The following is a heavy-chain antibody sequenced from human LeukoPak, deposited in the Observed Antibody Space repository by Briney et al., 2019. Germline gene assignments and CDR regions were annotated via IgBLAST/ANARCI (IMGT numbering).Heavy chain of an antibody. CDR1: GDSVSTNSGA. V-gene: IGHV6-1*01. Sequence: SQTLSLTCAISGDSVSTNSGAWNWIRQSPSRGLEWLGRTYFRSKWYTDYSLSVKSRISIIPDTSNNQFSLQLNSVSPEDTAVYYCARGRYDKNFDYWGQGTLVTVSS. CDR2: TYFRSKWYT. D-gene: IGHD3-22*01. J-gene: IGHJ4*02. CDR3: ARGRYDKNFDY.